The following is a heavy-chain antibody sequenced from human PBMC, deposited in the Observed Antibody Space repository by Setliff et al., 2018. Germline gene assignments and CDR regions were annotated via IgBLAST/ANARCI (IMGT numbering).Heavy chain of an antibody. D-gene: IGHD3-10*01. CDR2: VDHSGST. CDR1: GGAIKSFY. J-gene: IGHJ3*01. CDR3: GRAGKPYGIDV. Sequence: LSLTCTVSGGAIKSFYWSWIRQAPGKGLEWIGYVDHSGSTNFSPSLKSRFTISRDNGKTLVFLQMNSLKVEDTAVYYCGRAGKPYGIDVWGQGTMVTVSS. V-gene: IGHV4-4*08.